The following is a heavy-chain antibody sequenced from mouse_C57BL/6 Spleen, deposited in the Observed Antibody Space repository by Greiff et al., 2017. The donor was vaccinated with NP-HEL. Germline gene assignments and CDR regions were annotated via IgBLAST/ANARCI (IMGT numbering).Heavy chain of an antibody. CDR3: SRWSIVFTTDWYAMGY. CDR1: GYTFTSYW. J-gene: IGHJ4*01. CDR2: IDPSDSYT. Sequence: QVQLQQPGAELVMPGASVKLSCKASGYTFTSYWMHWVKQRPGQGLEWIGEIDPSDSYTYYNQKFKGKSTLTVDKSASTAYMQLSSLTSSDYAVLYCSRWSIVFTTDWYAMGYWGQGASVTVAS. D-gene: IGHD2-12*01. V-gene: IGHV1-69*01.